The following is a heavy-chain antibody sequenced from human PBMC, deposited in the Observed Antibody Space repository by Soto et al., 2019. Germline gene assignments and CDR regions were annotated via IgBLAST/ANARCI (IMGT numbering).Heavy chain of an antibody. D-gene: IGHD3-22*01. CDR2: FDPEDGET. CDR3: ATESRYYYDSSGYSSRYFDL. V-gene: IGHV1-24*01. CDR1: GYTLTELS. Sequence: ASVKVSCKVSGYTLTELSMHWVRQAPGKGLEWMGGFDPEDGETIYAQKFQGRVTMTEDTSTDTAYMELSSLRSEDTAVYYCATESRYYYDSSGYSSRYFDLWGRDTLVTVSS. J-gene: IGHJ2*01.